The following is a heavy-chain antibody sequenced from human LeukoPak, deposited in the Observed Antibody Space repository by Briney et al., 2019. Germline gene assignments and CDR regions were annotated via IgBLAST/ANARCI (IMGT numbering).Heavy chain of an antibody. J-gene: IGHJ4*02. CDR2: ISSSSRYK. Sequence: GGSLRLSCAASGFTFSSCNMNWVPQAPGKGLEWVLYISSSSRYKYYADSVKGRFTISRDNAKNSLYLQMNSLRVEDTAVYYCARDSVQPSSGWEIDYWGQGTLVTISS. CDR3: ARDSVQPSSGWEIDY. V-gene: IGHV3-21*01. D-gene: IGHD6-19*01. CDR1: GFTFSSCN.